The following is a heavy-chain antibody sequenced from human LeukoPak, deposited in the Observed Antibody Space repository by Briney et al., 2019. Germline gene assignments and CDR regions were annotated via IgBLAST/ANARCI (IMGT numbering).Heavy chain of an antibody. CDR3: ARDPVRICYFDY. D-gene: IGHD2/OR15-2a*01. J-gene: IGHJ4*02. CDR2: ISWDGGST. Sequence: GGSLRLSCAASGFTFDDYAMHWVRQAPGKGLEWVSLISWDGGSTYYADSVKGRFTISRDNAKNSLYLQMNSLRAEDTAVYYCARDPVRICYFDYWGQGTLVTVSS. CDR1: GFTFDDYA. V-gene: IGHV3-43D*03.